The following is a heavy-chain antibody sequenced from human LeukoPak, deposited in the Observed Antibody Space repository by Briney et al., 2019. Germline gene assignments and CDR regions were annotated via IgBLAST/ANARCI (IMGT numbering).Heavy chain of an antibody. Sequence: SETLSLTCAVYGGSFSGYYWSWIRQPPGKGLEWVGEINHSGSTNYNPSLKSRVTISVDTSKNQFSLKLSSVTAADTAVYYCASYGDYFDYWGQGTLVTVSS. CDR3: ASYGDYFDY. V-gene: IGHV4-34*01. CDR2: INHSGST. D-gene: IGHD4-17*01. J-gene: IGHJ4*02. CDR1: GGSFSGYY.